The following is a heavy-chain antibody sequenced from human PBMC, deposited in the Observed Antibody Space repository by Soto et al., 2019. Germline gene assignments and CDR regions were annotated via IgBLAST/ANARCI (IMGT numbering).Heavy chain of an antibody. D-gene: IGHD2-8*01. J-gene: IGHJ4*02. V-gene: IGHV4-30-4*01. Sequence: PSETLSLTCTVSGGSISSGDYYWSWIRQPPGKGLEWIGYIYYSGSPYYNPSLKSRVTISVDTSKNQFSLKLSSVTAADTAVYYCARDRIGYCTNGVCYDMTNWGQGTLVTVSS. CDR1: GGSISSGDYY. CDR2: IYYSGSP. CDR3: ARDRIGYCTNGVCYDMTN.